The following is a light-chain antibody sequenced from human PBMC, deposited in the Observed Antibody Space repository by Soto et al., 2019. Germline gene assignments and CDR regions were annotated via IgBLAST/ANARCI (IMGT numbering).Light chain of an antibody. CDR3: QSYDSSLSVAYV. Sequence: QSVLTQPPSVSGAPGQRVTISCTGSSSNIGAGYDVHWYQQLPGTAPKLLIYGNSNRPSGVPDRFSGSKSGTSASLAITGLQAEEEADYYCQSYDSSLSVAYVFGTGTKLTVL. CDR2: GNS. J-gene: IGLJ1*01. V-gene: IGLV1-40*01. CDR1: SSNIGAGYD.